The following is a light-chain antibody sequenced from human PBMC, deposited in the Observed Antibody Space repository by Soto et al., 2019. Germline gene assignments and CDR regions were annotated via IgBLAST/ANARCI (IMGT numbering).Light chain of an antibody. Sequence: QSALTQPASVSGSPGQSITISCTGTSSDVGGSNYVSWYQQHPGKAPKLMIYEVSNRPSGVSNRFSGSKSGNTASLTISGLQAEDDADYYCSSYTFSNTRVFGTGTKLTVL. V-gene: IGLV2-14*01. J-gene: IGLJ1*01. CDR2: EVS. CDR3: SSYTFSNTRV. CDR1: SSDVGGSNY.